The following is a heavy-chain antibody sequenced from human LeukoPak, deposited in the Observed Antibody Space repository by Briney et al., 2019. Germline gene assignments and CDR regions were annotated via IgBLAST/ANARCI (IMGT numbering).Heavy chain of an antibody. CDR2: ISGSGGST. CDR3: AKDTYYDFWSGYLGLDY. V-gene: IGHV3-23*01. J-gene: IGHJ4*02. D-gene: IGHD3-3*01. CDR1: GFTFSSYA. Sequence: GGSLRLSCAASGFTFSSYAMSWVRQVPGKGLEWVSAISGSGGSTYYADSVKGRFTISRDNSKNTLYLQMNSLRAEDTAVYYCAKDTYYDFWSGYLGLDYWGQGTLVTVSS.